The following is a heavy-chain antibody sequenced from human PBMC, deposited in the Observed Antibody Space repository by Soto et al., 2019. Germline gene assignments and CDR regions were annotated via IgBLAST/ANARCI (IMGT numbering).Heavy chain of an antibody. CDR1: GYTFTSYG. D-gene: IGHD3-22*01. V-gene: IGHV1-18*01. CDR2: ISAYNGNT. Sequence: QVQLVQSGAEVKKPGASVKVSCKASGYTFTSYGISWVRQAPGQGLEWMGWISAYNGNTNYAQKLQGRVTMTTDTSTSTAYMELRSLRSDDTAVYYCARDCDYYDSSGVPGCYYYGMDVWGQGTTVTVSS. J-gene: IGHJ6*02. CDR3: ARDCDYYDSSGVPGCYYYGMDV.